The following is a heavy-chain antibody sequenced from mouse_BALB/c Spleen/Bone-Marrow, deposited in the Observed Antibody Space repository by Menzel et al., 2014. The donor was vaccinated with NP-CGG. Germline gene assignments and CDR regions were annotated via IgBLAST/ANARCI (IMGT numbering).Heavy chain of an antibody. J-gene: IGHJ2*01. CDR3: AREWTARAVDY. V-gene: IGHV1-54*01. Sequence: QVHVKQSGAELVRPGTSVKVSCKASGYAFTNYLIEWVRQRPGQGLEWIGVINPGSGGANYNEKFKGKATLTADKSSSTAYMQPSSLTSDDSAVYFCAREWTARAVDYWGQGTPRTVSS. CDR2: INPGSGGA. D-gene: IGHD3-2*01. CDR1: GYAFTNYL.